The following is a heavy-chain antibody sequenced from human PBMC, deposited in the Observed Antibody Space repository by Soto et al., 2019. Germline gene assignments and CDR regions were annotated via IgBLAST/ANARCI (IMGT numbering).Heavy chain of an antibody. CDR1: GFTFSSYE. Sequence: EVQLVESGGGLVQPGGSLRLSCAASGFTFSSYEMNWVRQAPGKGLEWVSYISSSGSTIYYADSVKGRFTISRDNAKNSLYLQMNSLRAEDTAVYYCARASPDSYGYYYYGMDVWGQGTTVTVSS. CDR2: ISSSGSTI. CDR3: ARASPDSYGYYYYGMDV. V-gene: IGHV3-48*03. D-gene: IGHD5-18*01. J-gene: IGHJ6*02.